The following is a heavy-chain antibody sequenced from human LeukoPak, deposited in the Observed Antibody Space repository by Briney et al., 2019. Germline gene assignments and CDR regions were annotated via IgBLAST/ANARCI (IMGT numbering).Heavy chain of an antibody. D-gene: IGHD6-6*01. CDR2: IRYDGSNK. CDR3: ANIAAWGQGAFDI. Sequence: GGSLRLSCAASGFTFSSYGMHWVRQAPGKGLEWVAIIRYDGSNKYYADSVKGRFTISRDNSKNTLYLQMNSLRAEDTAVYYCANIAAWGQGAFDIWGQGTMVTVSS. V-gene: IGHV3-30*02. CDR1: GFTFSSYG. J-gene: IGHJ3*02.